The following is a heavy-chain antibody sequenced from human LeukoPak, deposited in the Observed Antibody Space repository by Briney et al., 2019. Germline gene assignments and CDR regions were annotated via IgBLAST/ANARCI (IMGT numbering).Heavy chain of an antibody. CDR2: ISGSVGRT. Sequence: PGGSLRLSWAASGFTFSSNAMSWVRQAPGKGLEWVSGISGSVGRTYYADSVKGRFTISRDNSKNTLYLQMNSLRAEDTAVYYCAKEPQGGNYDSWSGYYLDYWGQGTLVTVSS. V-gene: IGHV3-23*01. J-gene: IGHJ4*02. CDR1: GFTFSSNA. D-gene: IGHD3-3*01. CDR3: AKEPQGGNYDSWSGYYLDY.